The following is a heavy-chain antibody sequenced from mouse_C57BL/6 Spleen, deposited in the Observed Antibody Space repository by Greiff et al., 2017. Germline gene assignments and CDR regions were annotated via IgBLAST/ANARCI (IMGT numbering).Heavy chain of an antibody. D-gene: IGHD2-3*01. V-gene: IGHV1-55*01. Sequence: QVQLQQSGAELVKPGASVKMSCKASGYTFTSYWITWVKQRPGQGLEWIGDIYPGSGSTNYNEKFKSKATLTVDTSSSTAYMQLSSLTSEDSAVYYCARLAPYDGYLGYWGQGTTLTVSS. CDR3: ARLAPYDGYLGY. CDR1: GYTFTSYW. J-gene: IGHJ2*01. CDR2: IYPGSGST.